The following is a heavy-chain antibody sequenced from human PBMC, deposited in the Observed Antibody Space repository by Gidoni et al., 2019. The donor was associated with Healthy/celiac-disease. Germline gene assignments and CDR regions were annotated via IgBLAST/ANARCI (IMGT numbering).Heavy chain of an antibody. D-gene: IGHD6-19*01. CDR3: AKGIPDYSSGWYWVFDY. J-gene: IGHJ4*02. V-gene: IGHV3-9*01. CDR1: GFTFDDYA. CDR2: ISWNSGSI. Sequence: EVQLVESGGGLVQPGRSLRLSCVASGFTFDDYAMHWVRQAPGKGLEWVSGISWNSGSIGYADSVKGRFTISRDNGKNSLYLQMNSLRAEDTALYYCAKGIPDYSSGWYWVFDYWGQGTLVTVSS.